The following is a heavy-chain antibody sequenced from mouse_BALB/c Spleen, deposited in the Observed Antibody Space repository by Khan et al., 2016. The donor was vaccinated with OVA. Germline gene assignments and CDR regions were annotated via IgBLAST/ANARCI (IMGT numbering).Heavy chain of an antibody. J-gene: IGHJ3*01. D-gene: IGHD2-14*01. V-gene: IGHV1-4*01. CDR3: VRDGAYHRNDGWFAY. CDR1: GYTFTSYT. CDR2: INPSNGYT. Sequence: QVHVKQSGAELARPGASVKMSCKASGYTFTSYTIHWIKKRPGQGLEWIGYINPSNGYTNYHQKFKDKATLTTDKSSTPAYLQLTSLPSDDSAVYNCVRDGAYHRNDGWFAYWGQGTLVTVSA.